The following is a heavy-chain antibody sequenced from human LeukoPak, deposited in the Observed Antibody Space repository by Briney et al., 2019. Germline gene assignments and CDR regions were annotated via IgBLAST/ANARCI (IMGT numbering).Heavy chain of an antibody. CDR1: GGSISGTSYY. CDR3: ARGFSGVVARD. J-gene: IGHJ4*02. D-gene: IGHD2-15*01. V-gene: IGHV4-39*07. Sequence: SETLSLTCTVSGGSISGTSYYWGWIRQPPGKGLEWIGEIKHDGSTNYNPSLKSRVIMSLDTSKNQFFLNLNSVTAADTAVYYCARGFSGVVARDWGQGTLVTVSS. CDR2: IKHDGST.